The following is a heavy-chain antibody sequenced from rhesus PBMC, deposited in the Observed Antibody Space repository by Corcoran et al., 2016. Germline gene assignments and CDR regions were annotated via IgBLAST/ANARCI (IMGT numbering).Heavy chain of an antibody. CDR3: ARRRLWFDY. CDR1: GYTFTSYY. V-gene: IGHV1S9*01. D-gene: IGHD4-17*01. J-gene: IGHJ4*01. CDR2: INPSNGNT. Sequence: QVQLVQSGAEVTKPGASVQLSCKASGYTFTSYYITWVRQAPEQVLDWMGRINPSNGNTGYAQKFQGRVTMTRDTSTSTAYMELNSRRSEDTAVYYCARRRLWFDYWGQGVLVTVSS.